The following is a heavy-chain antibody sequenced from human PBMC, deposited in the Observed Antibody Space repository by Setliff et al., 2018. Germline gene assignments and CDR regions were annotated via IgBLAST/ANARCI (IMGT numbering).Heavy chain of an antibody. Sequence: ASVKVSCKTSGYNFITTGISWVRQAPGQGPEWMGCISPFNGNTNCAQKFQDRVTITTDESTSTAYMELSSLRSEDTAVYYCAREGVDARSSTDYRYYMDVWGKGTTVTVSS. J-gene: IGHJ6*03. CDR1: GYNFITTG. V-gene: IGHV1-18*01. CDR2: ISPFNGNT. CDR3: AREGVDARSSTDYRYYMDV. D-gene: IGHD2-8*01.